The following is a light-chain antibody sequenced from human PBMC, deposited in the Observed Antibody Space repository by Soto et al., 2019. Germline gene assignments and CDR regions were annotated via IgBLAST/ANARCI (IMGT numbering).Light chain of an antibody. CDR2: DAS. J-gene: IGKJ2*01. CDR1: QDISSA. CDR3: QQFSSYART. Sequence: AIQLTQSPSSLSASVGDRVTITCRASQDISSALAWYQKKPGKAPQVLIYDASSLESGVPSRFSSSGSGTDLTLTLSSLQPEDFAAYYCQQFSSYARTFGQGTKLEIK. V-gene: IGKV1-13*02.